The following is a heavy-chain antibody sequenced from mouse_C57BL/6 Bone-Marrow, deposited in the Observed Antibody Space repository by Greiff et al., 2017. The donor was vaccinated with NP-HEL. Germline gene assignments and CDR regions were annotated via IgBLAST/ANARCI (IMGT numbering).Heavy chain of an antibody. D-gene: IGHD1-1*01. CDR3: ANHYGAY. CDR1: GFTFSDYG. J-gene: IGHJ3*01. V-gene: IGHV5-17*01. CDR2: ISSGSSTI. Sequence: EVKLVESGGGLVKPGGSLKLSCAASGFTFSDYGMHWVRQAPEKGLEWVAYISSGSSTIYYADTVKGRFTISRDNSKNTLFLQMTSLRSEDTAMYDCANHYGAYWGQGTLVTVSA.